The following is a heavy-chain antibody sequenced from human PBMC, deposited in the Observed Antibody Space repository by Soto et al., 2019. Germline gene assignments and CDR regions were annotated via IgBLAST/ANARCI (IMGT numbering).Heavy chain of an antibody. V-gene: IGHV4-59*01. J-gene: IGHJ4*02. Sequence: PSETLSLTCSVSGGSIRGSYCSWIRQPPEKGLEWIASISYTGSATHNPSLKSRVSVSVDTTENQCSLKLTSVTAADTATYYCATGGGWLQNSNLRGLNFDYWGQGALVTVSS. CDR2: ISYTGSA. D-gene: IGHD6-19*01. CDR3: ATGGGWLQNSNLRGLNFDY. CDR1: GGSIRGSY.